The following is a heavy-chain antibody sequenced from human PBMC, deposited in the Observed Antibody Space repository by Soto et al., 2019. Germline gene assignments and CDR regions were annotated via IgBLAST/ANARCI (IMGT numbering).Heavy chain of an antibody. Sequence: QLQLVQSGPEAKKPGASVKVSCKASGYHFATSTISWLRQAPGQGPEWMGWIKAYSGNTNYAQKLQGRLTMTTDTSTSTAYMELRSLTTDDTAIYYCAIADDGDDDYWGQGTLVTVSS. D-gene: IGHD4-17*01. CDR3: AIADDGDDDY. V-gene: IGHV1-18*01. CDR1: GYHFATST. J-gene: IGHJ4*02. CDR2: IKAYSGNT.